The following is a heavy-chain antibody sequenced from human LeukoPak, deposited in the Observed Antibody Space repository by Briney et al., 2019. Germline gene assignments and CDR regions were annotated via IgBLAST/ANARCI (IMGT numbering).Heavy chain of an antibody. V-gene: IGHV1-2*02. CDR1: GYTFSGYN. CDR2: IKSNSGDT. D-gene: IGHD4-17*01. Sequence: ASVKVSCKSFGYTFSGYNIHWMRQAPGQGLEWMGWIKSNSGDTKYAEKFQGRVTMTRDTSTSTVYMELSSLRSEDTAVYYCARVSTVTSLRPHLLHWGQGTLVTVSS. J-gene: IGHJ4*02. CDR3: ARVSTVTSLRPHLLH.